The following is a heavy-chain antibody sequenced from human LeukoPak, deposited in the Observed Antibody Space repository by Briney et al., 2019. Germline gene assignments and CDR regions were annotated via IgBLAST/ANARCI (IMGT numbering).Heavy chain of an antibody. J-gene: IGHJ4*02. D-gene: IGHD6-13*01. CDR3: ARDLLSSSSSWYAGSY. Sequence: ASVKVSCKASGYTFTSYGISWVRQAPGQGLEWMGWISAYNGNTNYAQKLQGRVTMTTDTSTRTAYMELRSLRSDDTAVYYCARDLLSSSSSWYAGSYWGQGTLVIVSS. CDR2: ISAYNGNT. CDR1: GYTFTSYG. V-gene: IGHV1-18*01.